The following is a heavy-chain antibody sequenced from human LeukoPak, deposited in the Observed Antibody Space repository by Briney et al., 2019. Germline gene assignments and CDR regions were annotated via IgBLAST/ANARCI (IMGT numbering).Heavy chain of an antibody. V-gene: IGHV3-48*04. CDR3: AKHIAAAGTPLFDY. J-gene: IGHJ4*02. CDR1: GFTFSTYS. CDR2: IGSSSSTI. D-gene: IGHD6-13*01. Sequence: GGSLRLSCAASGFTFSTYSMNWVRPAPGKGLEWVSYIGSSSSTIYYADSVKGRFTISRDNAKNSLYLQMNSLRAEDTALYYCAKHIAAAGTPLFDYWGQGTLVTVSS.